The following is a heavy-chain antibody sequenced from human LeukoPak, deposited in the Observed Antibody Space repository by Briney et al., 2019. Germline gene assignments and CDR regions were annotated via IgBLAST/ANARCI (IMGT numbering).Heavy chain of an antibody. CDR3: ARDNPPGEWGSEYYYGMDV. Sequence: GASVKVSCKASGYTFTAYHVHWVRQAPGQGLEWMGWINPDSGATKYAQKFQGRVTMTRDTSISTAYIELSSLRSDDTALYYCARDNPPGEWGSEYYYGMDVWGQGTTVTVSS. CDR2: INPDSGAT. D-gene: IGHD3-10*01. V-gene: IGHV1-2*02. J-gene: IGHJ6*02. CDR1: GYTFTAYH.